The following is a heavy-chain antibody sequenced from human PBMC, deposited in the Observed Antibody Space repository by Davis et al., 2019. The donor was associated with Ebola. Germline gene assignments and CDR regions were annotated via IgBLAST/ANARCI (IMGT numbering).Heavy chain of an antibody. J-gene: IGHJ4*02. D-gene: IGHD3-3*01. V-gene: IGHV3-23*01. CDR2: ISGSGGST. CDR1: GFTFSSYA. Sequence: GESLKISCAASGFTFSSYAMSWVRQAPGKGLEWVSAISGSGGSTYYADSVKGRFTISRDNSKNTLYLQMNSLRAEDTAVYYCAKDRATIFGVVRSQYYFDYWGQGTLVTVSS. CDR3: AKDRATIFGVVRSQYYFDY.